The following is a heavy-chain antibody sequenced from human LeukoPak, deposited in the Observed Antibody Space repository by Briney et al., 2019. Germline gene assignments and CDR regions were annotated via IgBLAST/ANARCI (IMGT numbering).Heavy chain of an antibody. Sequence: GGSLRLSCAASGFTFSSYGMHWVRQAPGKGLEWVAFIRYDGSNKYYADSVKGRFTISRDNSKNTLYLQMNSLRAEDTAVYYCARDLHPRLTGYFDYWGQGTVVTVSS. CDR2: IRYDGSNK. CDR1: GFTFSSYG. J-gene: IGHJ4*02. D-gene: IGHD3-16*01. CDR3: ARDLHPRLTGYFDY. V-gene: IGHV3-30*02.